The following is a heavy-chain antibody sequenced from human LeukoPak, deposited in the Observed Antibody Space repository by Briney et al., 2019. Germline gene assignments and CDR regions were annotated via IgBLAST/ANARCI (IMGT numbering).Heavy chain of an antibody. CDR3: AGSPIGYGMDV. V-gene: IGHV4-4*02. J-gene: IGHJ6*02. Sequence: SGTLSLTCTVSGGSITSDSWWTWVRQPPGKGLEWIGEIYHSGSTRYYPSLKSRVTISVDKSKNQFSLRLNSVTAADTAVYYCAGSPIGYGMDVWGQGTTVTVSS. CDR2: IYHSGST. CDR1: GGSITSDSW.